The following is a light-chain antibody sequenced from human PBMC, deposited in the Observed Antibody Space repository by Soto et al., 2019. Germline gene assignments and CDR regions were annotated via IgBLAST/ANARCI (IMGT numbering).Light chain of an antibody. CDR2: DDN. V-gene: IGLV1-51*01. CDR1: SSNIGGNS. CDR3: GSWDSSLSAYV. Sequence: QSVMTQPPSVSAAPGQKVNISCSGSSSNIGGNSVSWYQQLPGTAPKLLIYDDNKRPSGIPDRFSGSKSGTSATLGITGVQTGDEADYYCGSWDSSLSAYVFGTGTKLTVL. J-gene: IGLJ1*01.